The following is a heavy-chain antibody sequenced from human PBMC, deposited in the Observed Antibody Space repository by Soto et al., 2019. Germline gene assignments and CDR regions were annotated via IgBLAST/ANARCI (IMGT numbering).Heavy chain of an antibody. V-gene: IGHV1-69*01. Sequence: QVQLVQSGAEVKKPGSSVKVSCKASGGTFSSYAISWVRQAPGQGLEWMGGIIPIFGTANYAQKFQGRVAITADESTSTAYMELSSLRSEDTAVYYCAREMYAPSVGDYVGAGAFDIWGQGTMVTVSS. J-gene: IGHJ3*02. CDR1: GGTFSSYA. CDR3: AREMYAPSVGDYVGAGAFDI. CDR2: IIPIFGTA. D-gene: IGHD4-17*01.